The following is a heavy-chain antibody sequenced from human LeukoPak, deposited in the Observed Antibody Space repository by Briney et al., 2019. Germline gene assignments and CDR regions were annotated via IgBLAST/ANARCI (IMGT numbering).Heavy chain of an antibody. Sequence: ASVKVSCKASGYTSTGYYMHWVRQAPGQGLEWMGRINPNSGGTNYAQKFQGRVTMTRDTSISTAYMELSRLRSDDTAVYYCARDPLVGVRITGTVWFDPWGQGTLVTVSS. D-gene: IGHD1-7*01. CDR2: INPNSGGT. V-gene: IGHV1-2*06. CDR3: ARDPLVGVRITGTVWFDP. J-gene: IGHJ5*02. CDR1: GYTSTGYY.